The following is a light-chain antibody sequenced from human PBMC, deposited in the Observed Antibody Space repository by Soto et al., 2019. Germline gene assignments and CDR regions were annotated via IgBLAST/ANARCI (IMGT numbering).Light chain of an antibody. V-gene: IGLV2-14*01. CDR1: SSDVGGYNY. Sequence: QSALTQPASVSGSPGQSITISCTGTSSDVGGYNYVSWYQQHPGKAPELMIYDVSHRPSGVSNRFSGSKSGNTASLTISGLQTEDEADYYCSSYTSINTYVFGTGTKVTVL. J-gene: IGLJ1*01. CDR3: SSYTSINTYV. CDR2: DVS.